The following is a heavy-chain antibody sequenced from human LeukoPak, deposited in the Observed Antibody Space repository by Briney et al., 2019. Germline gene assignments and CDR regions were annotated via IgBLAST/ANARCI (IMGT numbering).Heavy chain of an antibody. Sequence: GGSLRLSCAASGFTFSSYSVNWVRQAPGKGLEWVAFIRYDGSNKYYADSVKGRFTISRDNSKNTLYLQMNSLRAEDTAVYYCAKEPRHLYYYDSSGLDYWGQGTLVTVSS. CDR2: IRYDGSNK. D-gene: IGHD3-22*01. V-gene: IGHV3-30*02. CDR3: AKEPRHLYYYDSSGLDY. CDR1: GFTFSSYS. J-gene: IGHJ4*02.